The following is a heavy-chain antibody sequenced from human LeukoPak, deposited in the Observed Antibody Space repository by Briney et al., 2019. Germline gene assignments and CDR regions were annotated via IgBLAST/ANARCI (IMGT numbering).Heavy chain of an antibody. CDR2: IYYSGST. CDR3: AGCLLAVIPNWFDP. CDR1: GGSISSSSYY. V-gene: IGHV4-39*01. D-gene: IGHD2-21*02. J-gene: IGHJ5*02. Sequence: SETLSLTCTVSGGSISSSSYYWGWIRQPPGKGLEWIGSIYYSGSTYNNPSLKSRVTISVDTSKNQFSLKLSSVTAADTAVYYCAGCLLAVIPNWFDPWGQGTLVTVSS.